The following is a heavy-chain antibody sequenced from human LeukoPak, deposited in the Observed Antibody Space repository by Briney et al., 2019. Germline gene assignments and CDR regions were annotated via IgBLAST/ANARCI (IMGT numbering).Heavy chain of an antibody. D-gene: IGHD4-17*01. J-gene: IGHJ4*02. CDR1: GFTFSSYA. V-gene: IGHV3-23*01. Sequence: GGSLRLSCAASGFTFSSYAMSWVRQAPGKGLEWVSAISGSGGSTYYADSVKGRFTISRDNSKNTLYLQMNSLRAEDTAVYYCAKDRYGMGLVRRFDYWGQGTLVTVSS. CDR2: ISGSGGST. CDR3: AKDRYGMGLVRRFDY.